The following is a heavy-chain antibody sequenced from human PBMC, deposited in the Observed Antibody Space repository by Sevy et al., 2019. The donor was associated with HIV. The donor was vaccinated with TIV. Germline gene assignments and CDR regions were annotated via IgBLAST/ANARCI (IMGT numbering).Heavy chain of an antibody. CDR2: IKQDGSEK. CDR1: GFTFSSYW. J-gene: IGHJ4*02. CDR3: ARDGFLWFGELFIRGFDY. V-gene: IGHV3-7*01. D-gene: IGHD3-10*01. Sequence: GGSLRLSCAASGFTFSSYWMSWVRQAPGKGLEWVANIKQDGSEKYYVDSVKGRFTISRDNAKNSLYLQMNSLRAEDTAVYYCARDGFLWFGELFIRGFDYWGQGTLVTVSS.